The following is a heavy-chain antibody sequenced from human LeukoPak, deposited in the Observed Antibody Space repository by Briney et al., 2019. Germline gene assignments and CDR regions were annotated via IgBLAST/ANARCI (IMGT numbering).Heavy chain of an antibody. Sequence: ASVKVSCKVSGYTLTELSMHWVRQAPGKGLEWMGGFDPEDGETIYAQKFQGRVTMTEDTSTDTAYMELSSLRSEDTAVYYCATDSSGDFGGSGGFDYWGQGTLVTVSS. CDR1: GYTLTELS. CDR3: ATDSSGDFGGSGGFDY. J-gene: IGHJ4*02. CDR2: FDPEDGET. D-gene: IGHD4-23*01. V-gene: IGHV1-24*01.